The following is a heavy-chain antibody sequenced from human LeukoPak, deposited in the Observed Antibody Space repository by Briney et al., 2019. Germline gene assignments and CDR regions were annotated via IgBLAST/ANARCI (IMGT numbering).Heavy chain of an antibody. V-gene: IGHV1-46*01. CDR3: ARVREWLPRGYYYYYYMDV. CDR1: GYTFTGYY. D-gene: IGHD3-3*01. J-gene: IGHJ6*03. Sequence: GASVKVSCKASGYTFTGYYMHWVRQAPGQGLEWMGIINPSGGSTSYAQKFQGRVTMTRDTSTSTVYMELSSLRSEDTAVYYCARVREWLPRGYYYYYYMDVWGKGTTVTVSS. CDR2: INPSGGST.